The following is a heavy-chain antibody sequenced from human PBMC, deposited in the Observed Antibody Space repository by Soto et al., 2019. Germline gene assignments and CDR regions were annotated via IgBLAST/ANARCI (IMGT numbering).Heavy chain of an antibody. CDR1: GYTFTSYH. J-gene: IGHJ4*02. Sequence: QVQLVQSGAEVKKPGASVKVSCKASGYTFTSYHMHWVRQAPGQGLEWMGIINPSGGSTSYAEKFQGRVTMTRDTSTSTVYMELSSLRSEDTAVYYCARGEGQSRAHSHFAYWGQGTLVTVSS. D-gene: IGHD6-13*01. V-gene: IGHV1-46*01. CDR3: ARGEGQSRAHSHFAY. CDR2: INPSGGST.